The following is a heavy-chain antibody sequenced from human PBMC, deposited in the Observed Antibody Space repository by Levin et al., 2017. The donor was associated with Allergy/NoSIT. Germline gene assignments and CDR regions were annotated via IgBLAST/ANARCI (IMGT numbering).Heavy chain of an antibody. CDR1: GYSFTSYW. Sequence: GESLKISCKGSGYSFTSYWIGWVRQMPGKGLEWMGIIYPGDSDTRYSPSFQGQVTISADKSISTAYLQWSSLKASDTAMYYCASQTRATVTTPYDAFDSWGQGTMVTVSS. D-gene: IGHD4-17*01. CDR3: ASQTRATVTTPYDAFDS. V-gene: IGHV5-51*01. CDR2: IYPGDSDT. J-gene: IGHJ3*02.